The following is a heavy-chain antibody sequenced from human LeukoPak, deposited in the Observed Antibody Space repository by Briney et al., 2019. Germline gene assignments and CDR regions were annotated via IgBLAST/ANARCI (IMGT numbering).Heavy chain of an antibody. CDR1: GGTFTSYA. Sequence: GSSVKVSCKASGGTFTSYAISWVRQAPGQGLEWMGRIIPILGIANYAQKFQGRVTITADKSTSTAYMELSSLRSEDTAVYYCARVVAAAGRYYFDYWGQGTLVTVSS. D-gene: IGHD6-13*01. V-gene: IGHV1-69*04. CDR3: ARVVAAAGRYYFDY. CDR2: IIPILGIA. J-gene: IGHJ4*02.